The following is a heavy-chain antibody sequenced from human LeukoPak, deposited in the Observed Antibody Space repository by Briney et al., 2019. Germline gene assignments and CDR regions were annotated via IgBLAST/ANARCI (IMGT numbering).Heavy chain of an antibody. CDR1: GCTISSYY. D-gene: IGHD3-10*01. J-gene: IGHJ6*02. Sequence: SETLSLTCTVSGCTISSYYWSWLRQPPGKGLEWVGYIYYSGSTNYNPSLKSRVTISVNTSKNQFSLKLSSVTAADTAVYYCARIMVRGVNYYGMDVWGQGTTVTVSS. CDR3: ARIMVRGVNYYGMDV. CDR2: IYYSGST. V-gene: IGHV4-59*01.